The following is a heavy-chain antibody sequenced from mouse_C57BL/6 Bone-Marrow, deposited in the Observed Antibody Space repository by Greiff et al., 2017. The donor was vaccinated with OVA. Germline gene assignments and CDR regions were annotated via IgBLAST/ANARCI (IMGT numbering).Heavy chain of an antibody. CDR3: ARHEFITTVVAKDWYFDV. V-gene: IGHV1-62-2*01. CDR2: FYPGSGSI. J-gene: IGHJ1*03. CDR1: GYTFTEYT. D-gene: IGHD1-1*01. Sequence: QVQLQQSGAELVKPGASVKLSCKASGYTFTEYTIHWVQQRSGQGLEWIGWFYPGSGSIKYNEKFKDKATLTADKSSSTVYMELSRLTSEDSAVYFCARHEFITTVVAKDWYFDVWGTGTTVTVSS.